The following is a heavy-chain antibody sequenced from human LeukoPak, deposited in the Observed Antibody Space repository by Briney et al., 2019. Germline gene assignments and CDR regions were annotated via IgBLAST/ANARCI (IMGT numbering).Heavy chain of an antibody. V-gene: IGHV3-64*01. CDR3: ARGRWPPPARYNWFDP. CDR2: ISSNGGST. J-gene: IGHJ5*02. D-gene: IGHD2-15*01. Sequence: PGGSLRLSCAASGFTFSSYAMHWVRQAPGKGLEYVSAISSNGGSTYYANSVKGRFAISRDNSKNTLYLQMGSLRAEDMAVYYCARGRWPPPARYNWFDPWGKETLVTVSS. CDR1: GFTFSSYA.